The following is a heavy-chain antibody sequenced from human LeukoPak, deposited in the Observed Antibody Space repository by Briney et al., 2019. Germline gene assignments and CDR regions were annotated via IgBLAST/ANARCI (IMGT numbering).Heavy chain of an antibody. D-gene: IGHD2-15*01. V-gene: IGHV4-34*01. CDR3: ARARILRIGYCSGGSCYLNNWFDP. Sequence: SETLSLTCAVSGGSFSGFYWSWIRQSPGKGLEWIGEISDRGTTNNSPSLTSRVTLSVDTSKNQFSLQLNSVTPEDTAVYYCARARILRIGYCSGGSCYLNNWFDPWGQGTLVTVSS. J-gene: IGHJ5*02. CDR2: ISDRGTT. CDR1: GGSFSGFY.